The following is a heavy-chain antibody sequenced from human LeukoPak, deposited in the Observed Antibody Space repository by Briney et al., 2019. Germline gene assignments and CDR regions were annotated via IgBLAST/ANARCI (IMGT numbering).Heavy chain of an antibody. J-gene: IGHJ3*02. D-gene: IGHD3-3*01. V-gene: IGHV1-69*05. CDR2: IIPIFGTA. CDR1: GGTFSSYA. Sequence: ASVKVSCRASGGTFSSYAISWVRQAPGQGLEWMGGIIPIFGTANYAQKFQGRVTITTDESTSTAYMELSSLGSEDTAVYYCARDDPSKYDFWSGSKPYAFDIWGQGTMVTVSS. CDR3: ARDDPSKYDFWSGSKPYAFDI.